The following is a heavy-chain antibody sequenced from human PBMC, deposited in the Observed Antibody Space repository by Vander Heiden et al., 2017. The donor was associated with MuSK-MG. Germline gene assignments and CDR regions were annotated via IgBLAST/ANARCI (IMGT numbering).Heavy chain of an antibody. J-gene: IGHJ4*02. CDR2: ISYDGSNK. CDR3: ARASTKYNWNDPQLDY. D-gene: IGHD1-1*01. V-gene: IGHV3-30*04. CDR1: GFTFGSYA. Sequence: QVQLVESGGGVVQPGRSLRLSCAASGFTFGSYAMHWVRQAPGKGLEWVAVISYDGSNKYYADSVKGRFTISRDNSKNTLYLQMNSLRAEDTAVYYCARASTKYNWNDPQLDYWGQGTLVTVSS.